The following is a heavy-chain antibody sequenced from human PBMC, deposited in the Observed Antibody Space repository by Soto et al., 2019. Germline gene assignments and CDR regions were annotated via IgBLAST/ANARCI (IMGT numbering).Heavy chain of an antibody. Sequence: SETLSLTCSVSGGSISSGDYYWSWIRQPPGKGLEWIGYMFYTGTTYYNPSLKSRITISMDTSKNQFSLRLTSVTVADTAEYHCARVVGFCSSPSCRGRNWFDPWGQGTRVTVSS. V-gene: IGHV4-30-4*01. CDR2: MFYTGTT. J-gene: IGHJ5*02. CDR1: GGSISSGDYY. CDR3: ARVVGFCSSPSCRGRNWFDP. D-gene: IGHD2-2*01.